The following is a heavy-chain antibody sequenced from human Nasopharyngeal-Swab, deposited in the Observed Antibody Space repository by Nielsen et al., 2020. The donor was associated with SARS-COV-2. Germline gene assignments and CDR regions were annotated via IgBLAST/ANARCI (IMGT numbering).Heavy chain of an antibody. CDR3: ARSAVGGYYYYMDV. D-gene: IGHD4-23*01. Sequence: SETLSLTCTVSGGSISSYYWSWIRQPPGKGLEWIGYIHYSGSTNYNPSLKSRVTISVDTSKNQFSLKLSSVTAADTAVYYCARSAVGGYYYYMDVWGKGTTVTVSS. CDR1: GGSISSYY. V-gene: IGHV4-59*12. J-gene: IGHJ6*03. CDR2: IHYSGST.